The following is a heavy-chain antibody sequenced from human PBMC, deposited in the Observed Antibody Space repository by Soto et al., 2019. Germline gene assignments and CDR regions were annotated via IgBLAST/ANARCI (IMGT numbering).Heavy chain of an antibody. CDR3: AREFGYYDSSGPFDY. Sequence: QVQLVESGGGVVQPGRSLRLSCAASGFTFSSYAMHWVRQAPGKGLEWVAVISYDGSNKYYADSVKGRFTISRDNSKNTLYLQMNSLRAEDTAVYYCAREFGYYDSSGPFDYWGQGTLVTVSS. J-gene: IGHJ4*02. CDR2: ISYDGSNK. D-gene: IGHD3-22*01. V-gene: IGHV3-30-3*01. CDR1: GFTFSSYA.